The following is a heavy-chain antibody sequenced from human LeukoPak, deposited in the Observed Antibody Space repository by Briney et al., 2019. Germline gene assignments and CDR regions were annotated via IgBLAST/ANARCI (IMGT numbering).Heavy chain of an antibody. CDR3: ARDEYYYDSSGYYRFDY. Sequence: PSETLSLTCTVSGGPISSYYWSWIRQPAGKGLEWIGRIYTSGSTNYNPSLKSRVTMSVDTSKNQFSLKLSSVTAADTAVYYCARDEYYYDSSGYYRFDYWGQGTLVTVSS. D-gene: IGHD3-22*01. V-gene: IGHV4-4*07. CDR2: IYTSGST. J-gene: IGHJ4*02. CDR1: GGPISSYY.